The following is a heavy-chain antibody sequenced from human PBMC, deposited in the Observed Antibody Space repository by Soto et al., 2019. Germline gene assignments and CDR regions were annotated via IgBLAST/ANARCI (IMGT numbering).Heavy chain of an antibody. CDR3: ARRYGWLYFDY. J-gene: IGHJ4*02. D-gene: IGHD3-10*01. CDR2: IFYSGST. V-gene: IGHV4-39*01. CDR1: GYSISSSIYF. Sequence: SETLSLACTVSGYSISSSIYFWGWIRQPPGKGLEWIGTIFYSGSTYYNPSLKSRVTISVDTSKNQFSLRLISVTAADTALYYCARRYGWLYFDYWGQG.